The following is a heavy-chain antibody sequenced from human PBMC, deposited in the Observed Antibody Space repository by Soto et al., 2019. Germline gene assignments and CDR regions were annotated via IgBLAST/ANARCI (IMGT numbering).Heavy chain of an antibody. CDR3: ARPEETLLPSLYYCRMEV. V-gene: IGHV1-69*01. Sequence: QVQLVQSGAEVKKPGSSVKVSCKASGGTFSSYAISWVRQAPGQGLEWMGGIIPIFGTANYAQKFQGRVTITADESTSTSYMELSSLRSDDTAPYYCARPEETLLPSLYYCRMEVWGQGSTVTVSS. CDR1: GGTFSSYA. CDR2: IIPIFGTA. D-gene: IGHD3-22*01. J-gene: IGHJ6*02.